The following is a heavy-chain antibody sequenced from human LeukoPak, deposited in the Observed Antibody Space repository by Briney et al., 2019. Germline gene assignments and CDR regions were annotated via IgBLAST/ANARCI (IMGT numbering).Heavy chain of an antibody. CDR2: IKQDGSEK. V-gene: IGHV3-7*01. CDR1: GFTFSSYW. CDR3: ARYDFWSGYWSDAFDI. D-gene: IGHD3-3*01. J-gene: IGHJ3*02. Sequence: GGSLRLXCAASGFTFSSYWMSWVRQAPGKGLEWVANIKQDGSEKYYVDSEKGRFTISSDNAKNSLYLQMNSLRAEDTAVYYCARYDFWSGYWSDAFDIWGQGTMVTVSS.